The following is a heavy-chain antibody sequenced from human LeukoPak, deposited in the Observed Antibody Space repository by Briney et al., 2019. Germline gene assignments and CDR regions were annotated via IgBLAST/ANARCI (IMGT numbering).Heavy chain of an antibody. CDR2: INPNSGGT. Sequence: AASVKVSCKASGYTFTGYYMHWVRQAPGQGLEWMGWINPNSGGTNYAQKFQGRVTMTRDTSISTAYMELSRLRSDDTAVYYCTRALQNYYDFSPDYWGQGTLVTVSS. D-gene: IGHD3-22*01. CDR3: TRALQNYYDFSPDY. CDR1: GYTFTGYY. J-gene: IGHJ4*02. V-gene: IGHV1-2*02.